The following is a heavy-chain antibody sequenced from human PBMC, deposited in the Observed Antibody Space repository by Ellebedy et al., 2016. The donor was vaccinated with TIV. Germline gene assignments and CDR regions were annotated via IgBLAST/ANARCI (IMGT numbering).Heavy chain of an antibody. D-gene: IGHD4-17*01. CDR2: IYYSGST. CDR1: GGSISSSSYY. CDR3: ASPYGDFTANDFDI. Sequence: SETLSLTXTVSGGSISSSSYYWGWIRQPPGKGLEWIGSIYYSGSTYYNPSLKSRVTISVDTSKNQFSLKLSSVTAADTAAYYCASPYGDFTANDFDIWGQGTMVTVSS. J-gene: IGHJ3*02. V-gene: IGHV4-39*07.